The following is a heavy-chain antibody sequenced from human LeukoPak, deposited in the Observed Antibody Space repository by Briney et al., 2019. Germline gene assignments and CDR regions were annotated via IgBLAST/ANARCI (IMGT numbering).Heavy chain of an antibody. Sequence: GGSLRLSCAASGFTFSSYGMHWVRQAPGKGLEWVAVIWYGGSNKYYADSVKGRFTISRDNSKNTLYLQMNSLRAEDTAVYYCAKVVNSGYYYYFDYWGQGTLVTVSS. CDR2: IWYGGSNK. V-gene: IGHV3-33*06. J-gene: IGHJ4*02. D-gene: IGHD3-22*01. CDR1: GFTFSSYG. CDR3: AKVVNSGYYYYFDY.